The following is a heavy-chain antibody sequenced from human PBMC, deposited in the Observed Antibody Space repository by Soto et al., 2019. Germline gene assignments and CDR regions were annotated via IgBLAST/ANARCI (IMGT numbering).Heavy chain of an antibody. D-gene: IGHD3-9*01. CDR1: GGSINTFY. Sequence: PSETLSLTCTVSVSGGSINTFYWSWIRQPPGKGLEWIGSVYYSGSTYYNPSLESRVTISVDKSKNQFSLKLMSLSAADTAVYYCGRLEGLATISYYFDYWGQGALVTVSS. CDR2: VYYSGST. J-gene: IGHJ4*02. V-gene: IGHV4-59*08. CDR3: GRLEGLATISYYFDY.